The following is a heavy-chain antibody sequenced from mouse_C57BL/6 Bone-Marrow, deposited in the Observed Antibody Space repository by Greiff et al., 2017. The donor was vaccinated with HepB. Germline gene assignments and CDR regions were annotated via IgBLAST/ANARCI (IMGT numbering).Heavy chain of an antibody. Sequence: EVQLQQSGPELVKPGASVKISCKASGYTFTDYYMNWVKQSHGKSLEWVGDINPNNGGTSYNQKFKGKATLTVDKSSSTAYMELRSLTSEDSAVYYCAIYYRWYFDVWGTGTTVTVSS. CDR2: INPNNGGT. D-gene: IGHD2-14*01. V-gene: IGHV1-26*01. CDR1: GYTFTDYY. CDR3: AIYYRWYFDV. J-gene: IGHJ1*03.